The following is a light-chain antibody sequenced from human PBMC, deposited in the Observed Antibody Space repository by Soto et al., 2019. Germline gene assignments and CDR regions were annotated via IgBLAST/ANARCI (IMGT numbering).Light chain of an antibody. V-gene: IGKV3-11*01. J-gene: IGKJ4*01. Sequence: EIVLTQSPATLSLSPGERATLSCRASQSVSSYLAWYPQKPGQAPRLLIYDASNRATGIPARFSGSGSGTYFTLTIASLEPEDFAVYYCQRRSNWPSTFGGGTKVEIK. CDR2: DAS. CDR3: QRRSNWPST. CDR1: QSVSSY.